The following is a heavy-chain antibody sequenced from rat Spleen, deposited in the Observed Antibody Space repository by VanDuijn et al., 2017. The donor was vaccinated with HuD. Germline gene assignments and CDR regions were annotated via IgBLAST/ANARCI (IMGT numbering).Heavy chain of an antibody. J-gene: IGHJ2*01. CDR3: ARHRDNYGVMDA. V-gene: IGHV5-29*01. Sequence: EVQLVESDGGLVQPGRSLKLSCAASGFTFSNYGMAWVRQAPTKGLEWVATISYDGSSTYYRDSVKGRFTISRDNAKSTLYLQMDSLRSEDTATYYCARHRDNYGVMDAWGQGVMVTVSS. CDR1: GFTFSNYG. D-gene: IGHD1-10*01. CDR2: ISYDGSST.